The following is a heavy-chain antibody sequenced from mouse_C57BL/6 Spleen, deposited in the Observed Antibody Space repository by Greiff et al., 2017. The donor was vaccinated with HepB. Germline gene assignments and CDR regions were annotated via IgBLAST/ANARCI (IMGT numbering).Heavy chain of an antibody. CDR3: APYYYGSSPYWYFDV. CDR2: IDPEDGET. J-gene: IGHJ1*03. V-gene: IGHV14-2*01. Sequence: EVQLQESGAELVKPGASVKLSCTASGFNIKDYYMHWVKQRTEQGLEWIGRIDPEDGETKYAPKFQGKATITADTSSNTAYLQLSSLTSEDTAVYYCAPYYYGSSPYWYFDVWGTGTTVTVSS. CDR1: GFNIKDYY. D-gene: IGHD1-1*01.